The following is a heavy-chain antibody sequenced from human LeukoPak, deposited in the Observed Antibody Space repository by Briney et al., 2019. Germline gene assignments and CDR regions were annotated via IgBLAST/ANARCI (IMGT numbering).Heavy chain of an antibody. CDR2: ISGSDGST. CDR3: ASEIVGDSDY. Sequence: ETLSLTCAVYGGSFSGYYWSWVRQAPGKGLEWVSAISGSDGSTYYADSVKGRFTISRDNSKNTLYLQMNSLRAEDTAVYYCASEIVGDSDYWGQGTLVTVSS. D-gene: IGHD1-26*01. V-gene: IGHV3-23*01. J-gene: IGHJ4*02. CDR1: GGSFSGYY.